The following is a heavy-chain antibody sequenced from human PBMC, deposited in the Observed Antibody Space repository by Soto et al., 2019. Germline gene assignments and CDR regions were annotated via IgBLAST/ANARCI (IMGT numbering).Heavy chain of an antibody. CDR3: AKGPQPGYCRGGSCYYFGY. D-gene: IGHD2-15*01. CDR1: GFTFSSYG. CDR2: ISSDGSKK. V-gene: IGHV3-30*18. Sequence: QVQLVESGGGVVQPERSLRLSCAASGFTFSSYGMHWVRQAPGNGLEWVAVISSDGSKKYYADSVNDRFTISRDNSKNTLYLQMNSLRDEDAAVYYCAKGPQPGYCRGGSCYYFGYWVQGTLVTGSS. J-gene: IGHJ4*02.